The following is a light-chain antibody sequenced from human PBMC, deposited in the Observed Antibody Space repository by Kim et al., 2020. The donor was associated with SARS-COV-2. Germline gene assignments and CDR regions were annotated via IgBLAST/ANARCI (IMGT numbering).Light chain of an antibody. J-gene: IGKJ5*01. V-gene: IGKV1-5*03. CDR3: QQYNSYSRGIT. CDR1: QSISSW. CDR2: KAS. Sequence: DIQMTQSPSTLSASVGDRVTITCRASQSISSWLAWYQQKPGKAPKLLIYKASSLESGVPSRFSGSGSGTEFTLTISSLQPDDFATYYCQQYNSYSRGITFGQATRLEIK.